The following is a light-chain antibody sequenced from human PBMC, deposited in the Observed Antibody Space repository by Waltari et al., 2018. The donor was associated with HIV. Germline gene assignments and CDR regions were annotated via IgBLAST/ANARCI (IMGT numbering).Light chain of an antibody. CDR2: GTS. CDR1: QSISNN. CDR3: QQYSGAPWT. J-gene: IGKJ1*01. V-gene: IGKV3-20*01. Sequence: IVMTQSPATLSVSPGERATLSCRASQSISNNLAWYQHKPGQAPRLLISGTSNRATGIPDNFRGSGSGTDFTLTINRLAPEDFAVYYCQQYSGAPWTFGQGTKVEIK.